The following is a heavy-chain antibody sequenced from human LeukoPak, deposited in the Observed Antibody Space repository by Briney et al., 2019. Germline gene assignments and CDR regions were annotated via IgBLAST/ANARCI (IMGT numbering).Heavy chain of an antibody. D-gene: IGHD2-15*01. Sequence: KASETLSLTCAVSGGSISSNSYYWGWIRQPPGNGLEWIGYIYYSGSTNYNPSLKSRVTISADTSKNQFSLKLSSVTAADTAVYYCASFGRSGLDYWGQGTLVTVSS. CDR2: IYYSGST. CDR3: ASFGRSGLDY. J-gene: IGHJ4*02. CDR1: GGSISSNSYY. V-gene: IGHV4-61*05.